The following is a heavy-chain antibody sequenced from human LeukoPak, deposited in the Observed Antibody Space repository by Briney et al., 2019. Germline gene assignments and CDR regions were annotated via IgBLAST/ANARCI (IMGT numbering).Heavy chain of an antibody. CDR1: GGSISSGGYS. V-gene: IGHV4-30-2*05. D-gene: IGHD1-14*01. J-gene: IGHJ6*02. CDR3: ARNRDVHNGMDV. Sequence: SETLSLTCAVSGGSISSGGYSWSWIRQPPGKGLEWIGYIYHSGSTYYNPSLKSRVTISIDTSKNQFSLKLTSVTAADTAVYYCARNRDVHNGMDVWGQGITVIVSS. CDR2: IYHSGST.